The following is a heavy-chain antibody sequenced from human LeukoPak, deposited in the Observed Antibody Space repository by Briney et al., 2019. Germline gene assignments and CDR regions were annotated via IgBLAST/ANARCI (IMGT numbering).Heavy chain of an antibody. D-gene: IGHD2-21*01. CDR2: IIPIFGTA. CDR1: GGAFSSYA. V-gene: IGHV1-69*05. CDR3: ARSSSILWRIDY. Sequence: SVKVSCKASGGAFSSYAISWVRQAPGQGLEWMGGIIPIFGTANYAQKFQGRVTITTDESTSTAYMELSSLRSEDTAVYYCARSSSILWRIDYWGQGTLVTVSS. J-gene: IGHJ4*02.